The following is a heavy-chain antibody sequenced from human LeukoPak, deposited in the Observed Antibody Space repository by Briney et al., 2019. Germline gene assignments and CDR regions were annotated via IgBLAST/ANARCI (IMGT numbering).Heavy chain of an antibody. CDR3: ARVLYLAVSGTVRAFDI. J-gene: IGHJ3*02. Sequence: SETLSLTCTVSGGSITNYYWSWIRQPPGKGLEWIGFSYYNGNTNYNPSLKSRVTISVDMPKNQFSLSLRSVTAADTAVYYCARVLYLAVSGTVRAFDIWGQGTLVTVSS. V-gene: IGHV4-59*12. CDR1: GGSITNYY. D-gene: IGHD6-19*01. CDR2: SYYNGNT.